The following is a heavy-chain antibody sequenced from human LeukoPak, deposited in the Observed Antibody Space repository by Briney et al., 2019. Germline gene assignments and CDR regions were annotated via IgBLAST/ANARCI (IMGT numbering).Heavy chain of an antibody. V-gene: IGHV3-23*01. CDR3: AKDPREYCSSTSCPNWFDP. J-gene: IGHJ5*02. CDR1: GLTFSSYA. CDR2: LSASGGTT. D-gene: IGHD2-2*01. Sequence: GGSLRLSCAASGLTFSSYAMSWVRQAPGKGLEWVSSLSASGGTTYYADSVKGRFTISRDNSKNTLYLQMYSLRAEDSAVYYCAKDPREYCSSTSCPNWFDPWGQGTLVTVSS.